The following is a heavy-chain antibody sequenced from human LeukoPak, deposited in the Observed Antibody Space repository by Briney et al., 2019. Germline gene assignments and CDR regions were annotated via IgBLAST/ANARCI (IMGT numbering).Heavy chain of an antibody. J-gene: IGHJ6*02. Sequence: ASVKVSCKASGYTFTSYDINWVRQATGQGLEWMGWMSPNSGNTGYAQKFQGRVTMTRNTSISTAYMELSSLRSEDTAVYYCARFGDCSSTSCYTNAVSYYYGMDVWGQGTTVTVSS. CDR2: MSPNSGNT. CDR3: ARFGDCSSTSCYTNAVSYYYGMDV. CDR1: GYTFTSYD. D-gene: IGHD2-2*02. V-gene: IGHV1-8*01.